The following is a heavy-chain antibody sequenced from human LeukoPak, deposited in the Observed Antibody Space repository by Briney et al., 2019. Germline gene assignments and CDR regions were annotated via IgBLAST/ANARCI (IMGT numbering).Heavy chain of an antibody. D-gene: IGHD2-15*01. Sequence: PGGSLRLSCAASGFTFSSYSMNWVRQAPGKGLEWVSSISSSSSYIYYADSVKGRFTISRDNAKNTLYLQMNSLRAEDTAVYYCAKGYCSGGSCHGPARYYWGQGTLVTVSS. CDR2: ISSSSSYI. CDR3: AKGYCSGGSCHGPARYY. J-gene: IGHJ4*02. CDR1: GFTFSSYS. V-gene: IGHV3-21*04.